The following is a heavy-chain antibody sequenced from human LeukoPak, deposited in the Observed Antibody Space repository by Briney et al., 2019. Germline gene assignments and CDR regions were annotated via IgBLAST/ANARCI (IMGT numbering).Heavy chain of an antibody. J-gene: IGHJ6*02. CDR2: ISGDGSLT. CDR1: GLTFSNHS. CDR3: ARLLTPSHGSGGGGMDV. D-gene: IGHD3-10*01. Sequence: GGSLRLSCAASGLTFSNHSMYWVRQAPGKEFVWVSRISGDGSLTSYADSVRGRFTISRDNAKETLYLQMTSLRVEDTAVYSCARLLTPSHGSGGGGMDVWGQGTTVTVSS. V-gene: IGHV3-74*01.